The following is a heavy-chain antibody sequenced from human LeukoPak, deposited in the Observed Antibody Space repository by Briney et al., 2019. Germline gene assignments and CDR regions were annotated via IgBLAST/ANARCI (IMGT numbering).Heavy chain of an antibody. CDR1: GFAFSSYG. D-gene: IGHD3-10*01. CDR3: AKEYYYGSGSHYYYYYGMDV. V-gene: IGHV3-30*18. CDR2: ISYDGSNK. Sequence: GRSLRLSCASSGFAFSSYGMHWVRQAPGKGLEGVAVISYDGSNKYYADSVKGRFTISRDNSKNPLYLQMTSLRAEDTAVYYCAKEYYYGSGSHYYYYYGMDVWGQGTTVTVSS. J-gene: IGHJ6*02.